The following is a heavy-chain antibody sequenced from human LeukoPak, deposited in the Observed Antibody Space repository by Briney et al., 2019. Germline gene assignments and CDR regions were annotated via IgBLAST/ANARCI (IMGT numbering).Heavy chain of an antibody. D-gene: IGHD3-9*01. V-gene: IGHV4-39*01. CDR3: ARTSYDILSYWYFDL. CDR2: IYYSGST. J-gene: IGHJ2*01. Sequence: SETLSLTCTVSGGSISSSSYYWGWIRQPPGKGLEWIGSIYYSGSTYYNPSLKSRVTISVDTSKNQFSLKLSSVTAADTAVYYCARTSYDILSYWYFDLWGRGTLVTVSS. CDR1: GGSISSSSYY.